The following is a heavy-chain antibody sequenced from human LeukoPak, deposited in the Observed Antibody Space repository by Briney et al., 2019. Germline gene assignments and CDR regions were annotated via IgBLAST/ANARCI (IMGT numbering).Heavy chain of an antibody. Sequence: GGSLRLSCAASGFTFSSYAMTWVRQAPGKGLEWLSTISGSGDRTFYADSVKGRFTIPRDNSKNTVYLQMNRLRAEDTAVYYCAKDATPYYWGQGTLVTVSS. CDR1: GFTFSSYA. D-gene: IGHD2-15*01. CDR3: AKDATPYY. J-gene: IGHJ4*02. V-gene: IGHV3-23*01. CDR2: ISGSGDRT.